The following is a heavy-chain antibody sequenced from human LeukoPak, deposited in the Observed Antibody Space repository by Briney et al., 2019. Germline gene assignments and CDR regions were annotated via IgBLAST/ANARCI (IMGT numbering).Heavy chain of an antibody. CDR3: ARDPEQLYYFDY. V-gene: IGHV3-11*04. CDR2: ISSSGTTI. J-gene: IGHJ4*02. CDR1: GFTFSDYY. Sequence: GGSLRLSCAASGFTFSDYYMSWIRQAPGKGPEWVSYISSSGTTIYYADSVKGRFTVSRDNAKNSLYLQLNSLRAEDTAVYYCARDPEQLYYFDYWGQGTLVTVSS. D-gene: IGHD6-13*01.